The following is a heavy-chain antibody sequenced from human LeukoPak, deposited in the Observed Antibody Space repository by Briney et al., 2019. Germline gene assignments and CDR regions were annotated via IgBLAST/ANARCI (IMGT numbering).Heavy chain of an antibody. J-gene: IGHJ6*03. Sequence: SETLSLTCSVSGDSMSLYYWSWLRQPPGKGLEWIGHIYSSGSTIYNPSLKSRVTISVDTSKNQFSLRLSSVTAADTAVYYCARHPGKKYYQYYMDVWGKGTTVTVSS. CDR3: ARHPGKKYYQYYMDV. CDR1: GDSMSLYY. V-gene: IGHV4-4*09. CDR2: IYSSGST.